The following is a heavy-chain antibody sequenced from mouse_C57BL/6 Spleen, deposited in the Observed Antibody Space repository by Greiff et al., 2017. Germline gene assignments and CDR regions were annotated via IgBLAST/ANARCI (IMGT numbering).Heavy chain of an antibody. Sequence: QVQLQQSGPGLVQPSQSLSITCTVSGFSLTSYGVHWVRQSPGKGLEWLGVIWRGGSTDYNAAFMSRLSITKDNSKSQVFFKMNSLQADDTAIYYCAKEDYGSSESFYAMDYWGQGTSVTVSS. CDR2: IWRGGST. V-gene: IGHV2-5*01. CDR3: AKEDYGSSESFYAMDY. D-gene: IGHD1-1*01. CDR1: GFSLTSYG. J-gene: IGHJ4*01.